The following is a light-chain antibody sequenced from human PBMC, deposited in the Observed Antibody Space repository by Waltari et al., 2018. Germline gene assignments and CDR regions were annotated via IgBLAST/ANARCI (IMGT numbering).Light chain of an antibody. CDR2: EVS. CDR3: SSYTSSSTMV. V-gene: IGLV2-14*01. Sequence: QSALTQPASVSGSPGQSITISCTGTRSDVAGYNFVSWYQQHPGKAPKLIIYEVSNRPSGVSNRFSASKSGTTASLTISGLQAGDEADYYCSSYTSSSTMVFGGGTKLTVL. CDR1: RSDVAGYNF. J-gene: IGLJ2*01.